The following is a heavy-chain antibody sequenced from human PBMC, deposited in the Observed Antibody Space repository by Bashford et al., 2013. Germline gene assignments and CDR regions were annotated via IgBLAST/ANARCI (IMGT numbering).Heavy chain of an antibody. Sequence: GSLRLSCAASGFTFSSYAMHWVRQAPGKGLEWVAVISYDGSNKYYADSVKGRFTISRDNSKNTLYLQMNSLRAEDTAVYYCARGGTPSRYCSGGSCATGWFDPWGQGTLVTVSS. V-gene: IGHV3-30-3*01. D-gene: IGHD2-15*01. CDR1: GFTFSSYA. CDR2: ISYDGSNK. CDR3: ARGGTPSRYCSGGSCATGWFDP. J-gene: IGHJ5*02.